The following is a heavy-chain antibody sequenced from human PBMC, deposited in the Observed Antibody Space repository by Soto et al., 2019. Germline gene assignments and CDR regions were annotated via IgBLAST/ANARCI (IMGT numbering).Heavy chain of an antibody. CDR2: FDPEDGET. J-gene: IGHJ6*03. D-gene: IGHD6-19*01. CDR3: ATVRAGPLAHYYYYYMDV. Sequence: ASVKVSCKVSGYTLTELSMHWVRQAPGKGLEWMGGFDPEDGETIYAQKFQGRVTMTEDTSTDTAYMELSSLRSEDTAVYYCATVRAGPLAHYYYYYMDVWGKGTTVTVSS. V-gene: IGHV1-24*01. CDR1: GYTLTELS.